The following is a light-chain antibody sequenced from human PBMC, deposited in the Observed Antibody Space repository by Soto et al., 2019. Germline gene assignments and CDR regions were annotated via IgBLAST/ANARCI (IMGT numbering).Light chain of an antibody. J-gene: IGKJ1*01. V-gene: IGKV1-5*01. Sequence: DIQMTQSPSTLSASVGDRVTITCRASQSIVRWLAWYQQKPGKAPKLLIYDASSLESGLPSRFSGSGSGTEFTLTISSLQPDDFATYYCQQYNSYSRTFGQGTKVEIK. CDR1: QSIVRW. CDR3: QQYNSYSRT. CDR2: DAS.